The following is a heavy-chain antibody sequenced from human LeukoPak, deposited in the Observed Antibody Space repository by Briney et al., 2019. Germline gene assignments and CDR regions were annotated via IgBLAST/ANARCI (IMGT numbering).Heavy chain of an antibody. V-gene: IGHV4-39*01. CDR3: ARPVHEGENMDNWFNP. CDR2: IYYSGST. CDR1: GGSLSSSSYY. D-gene: IGHD3-10*01. Sequence: SETLSLTCTVSGGSLSSSSYYWGWIRQPPGKGLEWIGSIYYSGSTYYNPSLKSRVTISVDTSKNQFSLKLSSVTAADTAVYYCARPVHEGENMDNWFNPWGQGTLVTVSS. J-gene: IGHJ5*02.